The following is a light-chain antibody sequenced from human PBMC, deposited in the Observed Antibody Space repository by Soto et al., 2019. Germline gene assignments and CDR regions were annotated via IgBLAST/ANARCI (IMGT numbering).Light chain of an antibody. V-gene: IGLV2-14*01. CDR1: SSDVGGYNF. Sequence: QSALTQPASVSGSPGQSITISCPGSSSDVGGYNFVSWYQQHPGKAPKLMIYEVSNRPSGVSNRFSGSKSGNTASLTISGLQAEDEADYYCTSYSTSNSYVLEPGPRSPY. J-gene: IGLJ1*01. CDR3: TSYSTSNSYV. CDR2: EVS.